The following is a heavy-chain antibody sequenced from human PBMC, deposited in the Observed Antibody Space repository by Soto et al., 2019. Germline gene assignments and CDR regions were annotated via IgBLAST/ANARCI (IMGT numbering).Heavy chain of an antibody. D-gene: IGHD3-22*01. Sequence: QVQLVESGGGVVQPGRSLRLSCTASGFIFSNYGMHWVRQAPGKGLDWVAVISYDGDKKYYADSVRGRFTISRDSSKNTVYLQMNSLRVEDTAVYYCTTETYYYDSSGYYRADYWGQGTLVTVSS. CDR2: ISYDGDKK. V-gene: IGHV3-30*03. J-gene: IGHJ4*02. CDR3: TTETYYYDSSGYYRADY. CDR1: GFIFSNYG.